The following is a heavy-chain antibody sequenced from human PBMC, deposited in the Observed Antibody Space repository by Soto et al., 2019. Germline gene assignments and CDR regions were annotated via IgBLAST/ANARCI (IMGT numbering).Heavy chain of an antibody. Sequence: SETLSLTCTVSGDSISSSTYSWGWIRQPPGKGLECIGAIYYSGNTNYNSPLKSRVTMSVDKSKNQFSLKLSSVTAADTAVYYCARAYSSGYRAGFEYWGQGTLVTVSS. CDR1: GDSISSSTYS. D-gene: IGHD3-22*01. J-gene: IGHJ4*02. V-gene: IGHV4-39*07. CDR2: IYYSGNT. CDR3: ARAYSSGYRAGFEY.